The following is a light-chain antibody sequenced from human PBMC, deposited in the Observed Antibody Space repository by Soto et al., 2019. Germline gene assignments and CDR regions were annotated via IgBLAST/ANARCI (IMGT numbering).Light chain of an antibody. J-gene: IGKJ5*01. CDR1: QGGGSD. CDR2: GAS. CDR3: LQYNNQPRRA. Sequence: AQSPAPLTLSPGPGATATLSCRACQGGGSDCAWYQQRPGQAPRLVIYGASTSATALPPRFSASGSGREFTLDISIVKAGRFAVYCSLQYNNQPRRAFGQGTRLEIK. V-gene: IGKV3-15*01.